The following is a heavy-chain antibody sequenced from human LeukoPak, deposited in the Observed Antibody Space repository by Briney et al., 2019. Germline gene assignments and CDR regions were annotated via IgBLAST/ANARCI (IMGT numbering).Heavy chain of an antibody. CDR2: IYYSGST. CDR3: ASYSLSSSFHY. D-gene: IGHD6-13*01. CDR1: GGSISSSSYY. J-gene: IGHJ4*02. Sequence: PSETLSLTCTVSGGSISSSSYYWGWIRQPPGKGLEWIGYIYYSGSTNYNPSLKSRVTISVDTSKNQFSLKLSSVTAADTAVYYCASYSLSSSFHYWGQGTLVTVSS. V-gene: IGHV4-61*05.